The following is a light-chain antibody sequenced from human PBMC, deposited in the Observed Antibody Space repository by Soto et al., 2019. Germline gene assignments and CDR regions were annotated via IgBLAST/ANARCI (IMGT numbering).Light chain of an antibody. J-gene: IGLJ3*02. CDR1: NIGIKT. V-gene: IGLV3-21*02. CDR3: QVWDSNTDHPV. Sequence: SSELTQPPSVSVAPGQTARIPCEGDNIGIKTVHWYQQRPGQAPMLVVYDDGFRPSGIPERFSGSNSGNTATLTLSGVEAGDEADYFCQVWDSNTDHPVFGGGTKLTVL. CDR2: DDG.